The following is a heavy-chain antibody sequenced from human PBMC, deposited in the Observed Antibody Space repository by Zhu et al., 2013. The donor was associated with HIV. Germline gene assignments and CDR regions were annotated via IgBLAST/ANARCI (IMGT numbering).Heavy chain of an antibody. J-gene: IGHJ2*01. CDR2: INPNSGGT. CDR3: ARSQYCSTTSCSPGWYLDL. V-gene: IGHV1-2*02. D-gene: IGHD2-2*01. CDR1: GYTFTGYY. Sequence: QVQLVQSGAEVKKPGASVKVSCKASGYTFTGYYMHWVRQAPGQGLEWMGWINPNSGGTNYAQKFQGRVTMTRDTSISTAYMELSRLRSDDTAVYYCARSQYCSTTSCSPGWYLDLWGRGTLVTVSS.